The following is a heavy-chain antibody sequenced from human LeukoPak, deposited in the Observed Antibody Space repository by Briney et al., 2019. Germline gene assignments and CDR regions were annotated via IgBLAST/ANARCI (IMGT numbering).Heavy chain of an antibody. J-gene: IGHJ4*02. D-gene: IGHD3-22*01. CDR1: GFTFSSYS. CDR2: ISSSSSYI. Sequence: PGGSLRLSCAASGFTFSSYSMNWVRQAPGKGLEWVSSISSSSSYIYYADSVKGRFTISRDNAKNSLYLQMNSLRAEDTAVYYCARDLYDSGGYSSPIDYSGQGTLVTVSS. CDR3: ARDLYDSGGYSSPIDY. V-gene: IGHV3-21*01.